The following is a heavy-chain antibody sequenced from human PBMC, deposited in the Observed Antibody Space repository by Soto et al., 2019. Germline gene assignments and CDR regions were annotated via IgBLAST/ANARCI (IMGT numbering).Heavy chain of an antibody. D-gene: IGHD2-15*01. CDR3: ASVVSAPLYYFDY. CDR2: ISSSGSTI. CDR1: GFTFSDYY. V-gene: IGHV3-11*01. Sequence: GGSLRLSCAASGFTFSDYYMSWIRQAPGKGLEWVSYISSSGSTIYYADSVKGRFTISRDNAKNSLYLQMNSLRAEDTAVYYCASVVSAPLYYFDYWGQGTLVTVPQ. J-gene: IGHJ4*02.